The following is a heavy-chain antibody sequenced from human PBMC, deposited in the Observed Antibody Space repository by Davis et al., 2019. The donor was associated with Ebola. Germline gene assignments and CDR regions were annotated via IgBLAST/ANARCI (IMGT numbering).Heavy chain of an antibody. V-gene: IGHV3-73*01. D-gene: IGHD3-9*01. CDR3: TSKRLRYFDWLQDYGMDV. Sequence: GESLKISCAASGFTFSGSAMHWVRQASGKGLEWVGRISSKANSYATAYAASVKGRFTISRDDSKNTAYLQMNSLKTEDTAVYYCTSKRLRYFDWLQDYGMDVWGQGTTVTVSS. CDR2: ISSKANSYAT. J-gene: IGHJ6*02. CDR1: GFTFSGSA.